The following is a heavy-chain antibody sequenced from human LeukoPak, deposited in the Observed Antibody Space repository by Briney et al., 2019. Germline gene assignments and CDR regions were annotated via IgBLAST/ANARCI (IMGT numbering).Heavy chain of an antibody. CDR1: GASINNHY. J-gene: IGHJ6*03. V-gene: IGHV4-4*09. Sequence: PSETLSLTCTVSGASINNHYWNWIRRPPGKGLEWIGYIYTSGSTNYNPSLKSRVTISVDTSKNQFSLKLSSVTAADTAVYYCARSLSREPYYYYMDVWGKGTTVTVSS. D-gene: IGHD1-14*01. CDR2: IYTSGST. CDR3: ARSLSREPYYYYMDV.